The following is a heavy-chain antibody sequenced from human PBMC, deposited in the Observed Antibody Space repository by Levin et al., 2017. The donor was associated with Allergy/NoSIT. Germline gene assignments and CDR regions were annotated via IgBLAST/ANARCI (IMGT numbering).Heavy chain of an antibody. Sequence: PGGSLRLSCAASGFTFSSHWMSWVRQVPGKGLEWVANIKRDGSEKYYVDSVKGRFTISRDNAKNSLYLQMNSLRAEDTAVYYCVRDTGYRSVDYWGQGTLVTVSS. CDR1: GFTFSSHW. D-gene: IGHD3-9*01. V-gene: IGHV3-7*04. CDR2: IKRDGSEK. CDR3: VRDTGYRSVDY. J-gene: IGHJ4*02.